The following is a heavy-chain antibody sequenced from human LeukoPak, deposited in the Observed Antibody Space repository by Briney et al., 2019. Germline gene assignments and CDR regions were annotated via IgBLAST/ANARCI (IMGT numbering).Heavy chain of an antibody. CDR1: GFTFSLYW. D-gene: IGHD3-22*01. J-gene: IGHJ1*01. CDR2: IKQDGSEK. V-gene: IGHV3-7*01. Sequence: GGSLRLSYATTGFTFSLYWMSWVRQAPGKGLEWVANIKQDGSEKYYVDSVKGRFTISRDNAKNSLYLQMNSLRAEDTAVYYCARDGDTSGYSDWGQGTLVTVSS. CDR3: ARDGDTSGYSD.